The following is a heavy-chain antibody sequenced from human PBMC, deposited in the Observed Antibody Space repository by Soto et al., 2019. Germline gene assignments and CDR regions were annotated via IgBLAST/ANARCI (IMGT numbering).Heavy chain of an antibody. J-gene: IGHJ4*02. D-gene: IGHD5-18*01. V-gene: IGHV4-39*01. CDR1: GGSISSSSYY. CDR3: ARRSGYSYGYDY. CDR2: IYYSGST. Sequence: SETLSLTCTVSGGSISSSSYYWGWIRQPPGKGLEWIGSIYYSGSTYYHPSLKSRVTISVDTSKNQFSLKLSSVTAADTAVYYCARRSGYSYGYDYWGQVTPVTVSS.